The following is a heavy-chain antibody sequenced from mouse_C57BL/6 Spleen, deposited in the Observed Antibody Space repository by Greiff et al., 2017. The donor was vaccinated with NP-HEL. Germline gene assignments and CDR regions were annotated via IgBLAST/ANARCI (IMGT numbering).Heavy chain of an antibody. J-gene: IGHJ3*01. CDR2: IYPRSGNT. Sequence: QVHVKQSGAELARPGASVKLSCKASGYTFTSYGISWVKQRTGQGLEWIGEIYPRSGNTYYNEKFKGKATLTADKSSSTAYMELRSLTSEDSAVYFCARPLNYSNYEGFAYWGQGTLVTVSA. CDR1: GYTFTSYG. V-gene: IGHV1-81*01. D-gene: IGHD2-5*01. CDR3: ARPLNYSNYEGFAY.